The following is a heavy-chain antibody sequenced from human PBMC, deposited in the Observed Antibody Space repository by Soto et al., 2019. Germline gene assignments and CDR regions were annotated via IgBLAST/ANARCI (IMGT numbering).Heavy chain of an antibody. J-gene: IGHJ6*02. CDR3: ASYSRILYGMDV. CDR2: IYSGGST. Sequence: LLGESLKISCAASGFTVSSNYMSWVRQAPGKGLEWVSVIYSGGSTYYADSVKGRFTISRDNSKNTLYLQMNSLRAEDTAVYYCASYSRILYGMDVWGQGTTVTVSS. CDR1: GFTVSSNY. D-gene: IGHD6-13*01. V-gene: IGHV3-53*01.